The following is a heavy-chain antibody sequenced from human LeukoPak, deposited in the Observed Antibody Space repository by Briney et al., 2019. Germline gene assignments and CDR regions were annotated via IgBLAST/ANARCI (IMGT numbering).Heavy chain of an antibody. CDR1: GFTFSDYY. V-gene: IGHV3-11*04. Sequence: GGSLRLSCAASGFTFSDYYMSWIRQAPGKGLEWVSYISSSGSTIYYADSVKGRFTISRDNAKNSLYLQMNSLRAEDTAVYYCAREKYYDYVWGSYPVDYRGQGTLVTVSS. D-gene: IGHD3-16*02. CDR3: AREKYYDYVWGSYPVDY. J-gene: IGHJ4*02. CDR2: ISSSGSTI.